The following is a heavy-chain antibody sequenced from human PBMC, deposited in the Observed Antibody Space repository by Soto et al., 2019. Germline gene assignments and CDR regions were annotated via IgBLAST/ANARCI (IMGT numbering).Heavy chain of an antibody. Sequence: QVQLQQWGAGLLKPSETLSLTCAVYGGSFSGYYWSWIRQPPGKGLEWIGEINHSGSTNYNPSLTSRVTISVDTSKNQFSLKLSSVTAADTAVYYCARTGVTDYFDYWGQGTLVTVSS. V-gene: IGHV4-34*01. CDR1: GGSFSGYY. CDR3: ARTGVTDYFDY. D-gene: IGHD2-21*02. CDR2: INHSGST. J-gene: IGHJ4*02.